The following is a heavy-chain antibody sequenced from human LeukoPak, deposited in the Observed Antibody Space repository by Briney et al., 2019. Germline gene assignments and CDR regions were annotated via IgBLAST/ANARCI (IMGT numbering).Heavy chain of an antibody. V-gene: IGHV3-23*01. D-gene: IGHD5-24*01. CDR1: GFTFSSYA. J-gene: IGHJ4*02. Sequence: GGSLRLSCAASGFTFSSYAMSWVRQAPGKGLEWVSAMSGSGGSTYYADSVKGRFTISRDNSKNTLYLQMNSLRAEDTAVYYCAKDWLGGYKTRSYYFDYWGQGTLVTVSS. CDR2: MSGSGGST. CDR3: AKDWLGGYKTRSYYFDY.